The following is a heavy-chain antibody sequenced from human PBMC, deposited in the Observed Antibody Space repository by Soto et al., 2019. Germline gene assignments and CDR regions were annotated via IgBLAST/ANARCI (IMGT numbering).Heavy chain of an antibody. CDR2: MCYSGST. J-gene: IGHJ3*02. CDR3: ASRDYGYTFNI. CDR1: GGSVTGGGFC. V-gene: IGHV4-31*03. Sequence: TLSLTCTVSGGSVTGGGFCWSWIRQHPGEGLEFIGYMCYSGSTNYNPSLKSRVAISIDTSKNQFPLTLTFVTAADTAVYYCASRDYGYTFNIWGQGTMVTVSS. D-gene: IGHD4-17*01.